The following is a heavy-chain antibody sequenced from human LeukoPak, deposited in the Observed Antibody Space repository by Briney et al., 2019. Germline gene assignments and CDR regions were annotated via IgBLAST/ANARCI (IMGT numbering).Heavy chain of an antibody. CDR2: IYTSGST. V-gene: IGHV4-4*07. CDR1: GGSISSYY. J-gene: IGHJ3*02. CDR3: ASWEITIFGDAFDI. D-gene: IGHD3-3*01. Sequence: PETLSLTCTVSGGSISSYYWSWIRQPAGKGLEWIGRIYTSGSTNYNPSLKSRVTMSVDTSKNQFSLKLSSVTAADTAVYYCASWEITIFGDAFDIWGQGTMVTVSS.